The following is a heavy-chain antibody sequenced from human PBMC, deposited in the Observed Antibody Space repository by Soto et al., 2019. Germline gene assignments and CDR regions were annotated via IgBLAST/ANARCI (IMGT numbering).Heavy chain of an antibody. J-gene: IGHJ4*02. Sequence: GGSLRPSCSASGFTLSSYAMHWVRQAPGKGLEYVSAISSNGGSTYYADSVKGRFTISRDNSKNTLYLQMSSLIAEDSAVYYCVKDFGDTAMALFDYWGQGTLVTVSS. CDR1: GFTLSSYA. CDR3: VKDFGDTAMALFDY. CDR2: ISSNGGST. D-gene: IGHD5-18*01. V-gene: IGHV3-64D*08.